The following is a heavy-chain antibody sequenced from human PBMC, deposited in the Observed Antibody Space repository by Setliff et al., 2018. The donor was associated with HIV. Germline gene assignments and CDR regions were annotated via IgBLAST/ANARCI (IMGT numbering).Heavy chain of an antibody. CDR3: ARGALISWDSSDDLWY. CDR1: GFSVGTYY. D-gene: IGHD3-22*01. Sequence: GGSLRLSCAVYGFSVGTYYMTWVRQAPGKGLEWVSVIYSGGRAYYADSVKGRFTVSRDNSNNTLYLQMNSLRAEDTAVYYCARGALISWDSSDDLWYWDQGTLVTVSS. V-gene: IGHV3-53*01. J-gene: IGHJ4*02. CDR2: IYSGGRA.